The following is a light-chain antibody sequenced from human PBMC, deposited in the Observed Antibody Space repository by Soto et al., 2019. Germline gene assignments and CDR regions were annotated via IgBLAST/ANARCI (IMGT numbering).Light chain of an antibody. Sequence: ESVLTQSPGTLSLSPGDRATLSCRSSQSVSSTYLAWYQQKPGQAPRLLIYGASTRATGIPDRFSGSGSGTDFTLTISRLEPEDFAVYYCQQYGSSLFTFGPETKVDIK. CDR3: QQYGSSLFT. CDR1: QSVSSTY. CDR2: GAS. J-gene: IGKJ3*01. V-gene: IGKV3-20*01.